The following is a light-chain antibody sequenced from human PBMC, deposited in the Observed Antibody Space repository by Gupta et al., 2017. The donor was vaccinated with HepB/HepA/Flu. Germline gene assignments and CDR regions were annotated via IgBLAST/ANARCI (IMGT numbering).Light chain of an antibody. CDR3: KQGYKTPLT. CDR2: ATS. J-gene: IGKJ4*01. V-gene: IGKV1-39*01. CDR1: ETIYRY. Sequence: DIEMTQSPSSLSASAGDRVTITCRASETIYRYLNWYQQKPGAAPNLLIYATSILQCGVPTRFSGSGSGTDFTLKISSVQPADVGIYYCKQGYKTPLTFGGGTRVEIK.